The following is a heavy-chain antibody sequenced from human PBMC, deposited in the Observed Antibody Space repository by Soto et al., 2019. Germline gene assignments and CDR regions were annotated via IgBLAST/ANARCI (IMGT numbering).Heavy chain of an antibody. CDR1: GFTFSSYG. V-gene: IGHV3-33*01. J-gene: IGHJ4*02. CDR3: ARGPTWIQLWFPFDY. CDR2: IWDDGSNK. Sequence: QVQLVESGGGVVQPGRSLRLSCAASGFTFSSYGMHWVRQAPGKGLEWVAVIWDDGSNKYYADSVKGRFTISRDNSRXTLYLQMNSLRAEDTAVYYCARGPTWIQLWFPFDYWGQGTLVTVSS. D-gene: IGHD5-18*01.